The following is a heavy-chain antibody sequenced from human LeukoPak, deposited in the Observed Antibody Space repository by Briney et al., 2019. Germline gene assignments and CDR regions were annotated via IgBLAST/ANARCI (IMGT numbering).Heavy chain of an antibody. CDR3: ARDSSGWSYYFDY. J-gene: IGHJ4*02. Sequence: GGSLRLSCAASGFPFSSYAIHWVRQAPGKGLEWVAVISYDGSNKYYADSVKGRFTISRDNSKNTLYLQMNSLRAEDTAVYYCARDSSGWSYYFDYWGQGTLVTVSS. V-gene: IGHV3-30-3*01. CDR2: ISYDGSNK. CDR1: GFPFSSYA. D-gene: IGHD6-19*01.